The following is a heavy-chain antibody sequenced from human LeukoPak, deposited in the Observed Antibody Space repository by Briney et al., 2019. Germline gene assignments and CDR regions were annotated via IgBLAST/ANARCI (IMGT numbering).Heavy chain of an antibody. CDR3: ARDRRDGYNFYAFDI. V-gene: IGHV4-4*07. J-gene: IGHJ3*02. CDR2: IYTSGST. Sequence: SETLSLTCTVSGGSISSYYWSWIRQPAWKGLEWIGRIYTSGSTNYNPSLKSRVTMSVDTSKNQFSLKLSSVTAADTAVYYCARDRRDGYNFYAFDIWGQGTMVTVSS. CDR1: GGSISSYY. D-gene: IGHD5-24*01.